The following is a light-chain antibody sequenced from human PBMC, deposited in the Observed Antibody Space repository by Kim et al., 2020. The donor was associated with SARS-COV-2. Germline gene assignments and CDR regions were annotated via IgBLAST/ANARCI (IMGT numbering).Light chain of an antibody. CDR1: SSNIGRNY. Sequence: ELTQPPSASVTPGQRVTIACSGSSSNIGRNYVSWYQHLQGTAPNLLIYRNNQRPSGVPDRCSGSKSGTSASMAISGLRSEDEAEYYCSAWDDSISGGVVFGGGTQLTVL. CDR2: RNN. J-gene: IGLJ2*01. V-gene: IGLV1-47*01. CDR3: SAWDDSISGGVV.